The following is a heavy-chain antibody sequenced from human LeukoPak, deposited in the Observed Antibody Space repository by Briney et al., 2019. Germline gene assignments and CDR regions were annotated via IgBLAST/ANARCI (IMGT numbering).Heavy chain of an antibody. Sequence: SETLSLTCSVSGDSIIGYYWGWVRQPPGKGLEWIGNIYYTGNTYYNSSLRSRVTISLDTSKNQFSLKVISMTAADTAAYYCTKSDCYGLIRICGRGTMVTVSS. D-gene: IGHD3-10*01. V-gene: IGHV4-38-2*02. CDR1: GDSIIGYY. CDR2: IYYTGNT. J-gene: IGHJ3*02. CDR3: TKSDCYGLIRI.